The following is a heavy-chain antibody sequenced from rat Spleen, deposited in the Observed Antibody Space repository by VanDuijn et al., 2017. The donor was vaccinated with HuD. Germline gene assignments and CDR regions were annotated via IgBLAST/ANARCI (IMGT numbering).Heavy chain of an antibody. CDR1: GFTFSDYY. Sequence: EVQLVESGGGLVQPGRSLKLSCAASGFTFSDYYMAWVRQTPTKGLEWVASISYDGGSTYYRDSVKGRFTISRDNAKSSLYLQMDSLRSEDTATYYCARGLYSSYIYGVMDAWGQGASVTVSS. V-gene: IGHV5-20*01. J-gene: IGHJ4*01. CDR3: ARGLYSSYIYGVMDA. CDR2: ISYDGGST. D-gene: IGHD1-2*01.